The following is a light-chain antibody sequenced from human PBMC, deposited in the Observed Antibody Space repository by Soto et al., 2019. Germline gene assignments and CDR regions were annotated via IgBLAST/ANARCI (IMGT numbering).Light chain of an antibody. CDR1: HSVSST. CDR3: QQYNTWPYT. V-gene: IGKV3D-15*01. J-gene: IGKJ2*01. Sequence: EIVMTQSPATLSVSPGDRATLSCRASHSVSSTLAWYQQKPCQAPRLLIYGASTRATGIPARFSGSWSGTEFTLTISSLQSEDFAAYYCQQYNTWPYTFGQGTNLEIK. CDR2: GAS.